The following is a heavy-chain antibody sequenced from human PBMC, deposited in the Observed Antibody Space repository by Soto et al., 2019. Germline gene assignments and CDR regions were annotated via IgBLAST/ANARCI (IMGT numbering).Heavy chain of an antibody. CDR1: GGTFGSYA. D-gene: IGHD2-2*01. J-gene: IGHJ6*02. Sequence: QVQLVQSGAEVKKPGSSVKVSCKASGGTFGSYAISWVRQAPGQGLEWMGGIIPIPGTANYAQKFQGRVTIVADESTSTAYMGLSSLRSEDTAVYYCARSQDSSTSLKIYYYYYYGMDVWGQGTTVTVSS. V-gene: IGHV1-69*01. CDR3: ARSQDSSTSLKIYYYYYYGMDV. CDR2: IIPIPGTA.